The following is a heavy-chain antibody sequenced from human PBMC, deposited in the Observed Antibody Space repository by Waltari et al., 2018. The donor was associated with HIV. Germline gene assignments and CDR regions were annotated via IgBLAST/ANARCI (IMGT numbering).Heavy chain of an antibody. CDR2: ISWDGGST. CDR3: AKGGYGDYRIDY. V-gene: IGHV3-43*01. D-gene: IGHD4-17*01. CDR1: GFTFDDYT. Sequence: EVQLVESGGVVVQPGGSLRLSCAASGFTFDDYTMHWVRQAPGKGLEWVSLISWDGGSTYYADSVKGRFTISRDNSKNSLYLQMNSLRTEDTALYYCAKGGYGDYRIDYWGQGTLVTVSS. J-gene: IGHJ4*02.